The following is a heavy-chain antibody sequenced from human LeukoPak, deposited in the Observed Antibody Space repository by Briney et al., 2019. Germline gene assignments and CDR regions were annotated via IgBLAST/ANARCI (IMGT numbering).Heavy chain of an antibody. CDR3: ARDPIAVAGAHYFDY. CDR1: GYTFTSYG. V-gene: IGHV1-18*01. Sequence: ASVKVSCKASGYTFTSYGISWVRQAPGQGLEWMGWISAYNGNTNYAQKLQGRVTMTTDTSTSTAYMELRSLRSDDTAVYYCARDPIAVAGAHYFDYWGQGTPVTVSS. D-gene: IGHD6-19*01. J-gene: IGHJ4*02. CDR2: ISAYNGNT.